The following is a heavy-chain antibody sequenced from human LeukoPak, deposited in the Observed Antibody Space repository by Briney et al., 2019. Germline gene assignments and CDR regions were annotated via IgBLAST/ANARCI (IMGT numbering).Heavy chain of an antibody. J-gene: IGHJ4*02. CDR1: GFTFSTYN. CDR2: ISSNNSYI. CDR3: ARGATNFDY. Sequence: PGGSLRLSCAASGFTFSTYNMNWFRQAPGKGLEYVSSISSNNSYIYYADSVKGRFTISRDNAKNSLYLQMNSLRAEDTAVYYCARGATNFDYWGQGTLVTVSS. V-gene: IGHV3-21*01.